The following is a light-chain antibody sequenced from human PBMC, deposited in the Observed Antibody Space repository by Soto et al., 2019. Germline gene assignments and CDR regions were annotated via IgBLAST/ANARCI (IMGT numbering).Light chain of an antibody. J-gene: IGLJ1*01. CDR1: SSNIGSNT. CDR3: AAWDDSLNASYV. V-gene: IGLV1-44*01. Sequence: QSVLTQPPSASGTPGQRVTISCSGSSSNIGSNTVTWYQQLPGTAPKLLIYSNNQRPSGVPDRFSVSRSGTSASLAISGLQAEDEADYYCAAWDDSLNASYVFGTGTKVTVL. CDR2: SNN.